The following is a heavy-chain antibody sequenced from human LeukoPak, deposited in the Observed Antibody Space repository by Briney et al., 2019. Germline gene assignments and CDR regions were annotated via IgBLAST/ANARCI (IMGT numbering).Heavy chain of an antibody. V-gene: IGHV1-69*13. Sequence: SVKVSCKASGGSFTNCPSHWVRQAPGQGLEWMGGIIPMFGSRDYAQKSQGRLTITADESTTTAYLELSSLRSEDTAVYYCARDGAYCGGDCYSGLFDYWGQGTLVTVSS. CDR3: ARDGAYCGGDCYSGLFDY. CDR2: IIPMFGSR. D-gene: IGHD2-21*02. CDR1: GGSFTNCP. J-gene: IGHJ4*02.